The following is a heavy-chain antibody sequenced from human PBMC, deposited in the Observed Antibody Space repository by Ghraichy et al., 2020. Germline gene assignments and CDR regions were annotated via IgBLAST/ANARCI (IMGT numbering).Heavy chain of an antibody. CDR1: GFTFSSYA. D-gene: IGHD2-8*02. V-gene: IGHV3-23*01. J-gene: IGHJ4*02. CDR2: ISGSGGST. Sequence: LSLTCAASGFTFSSYAMSWVRQAPGKGLEWVSAISGSGGSTYYADSVKGRFTISRDNSKNTLYLQMNSLRAEDTAVYYCAKVGLAGDYVDYWGQGTLVTVSS. CDR3: AKVGLAGDYVDY.